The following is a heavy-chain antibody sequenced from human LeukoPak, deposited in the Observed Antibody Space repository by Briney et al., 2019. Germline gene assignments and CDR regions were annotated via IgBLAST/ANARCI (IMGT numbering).Heavy chain of an antibody. V-gene: IGHV3-66*01. CDR1: GFTVSSNY. CDR2: IYSGGST. CDR3: ASREGCSSTSCYAWGRAFDI. Sequence: GGSLRLSCAASGFTVSSNYMSWVRQAPGKGLEWVSVIYSGGSTYYADSVKGRFTISRDNSKNTLYLQMNSLRAEDTAVYYCASREGCSSTSCYAWGRAFDIWGQGTMVTVSS. J-gene: IGHJ3*02. D-gene: IGHD2-2*01.